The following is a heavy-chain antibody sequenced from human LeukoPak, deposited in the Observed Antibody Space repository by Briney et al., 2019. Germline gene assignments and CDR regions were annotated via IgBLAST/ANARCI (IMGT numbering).Heavy chain of an antibody. J-gene: IGHJ5*02. CDR2: INHSGST. D-gene: IGHD2/OR15-2a*01. Sequence: SETLSLTCAVYGGSFSGYYWSWIRQPPGKGLEWIGEINHSGSTYYIPSLRSRVTISVDSSNNQFSLKLSSVTAADTAVYYCARLSALLNGFDPWGQGTLVTVSS. CDR1: GGSFSGYY. V-gene: IGHV4-34*01. CDR3: ARLSALLNGFDP.